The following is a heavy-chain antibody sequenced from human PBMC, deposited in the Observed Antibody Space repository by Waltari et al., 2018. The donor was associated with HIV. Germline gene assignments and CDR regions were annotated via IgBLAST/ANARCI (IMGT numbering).Heavy chain of an antibody. CDR1: AYTFSGYY. V-gene: IGHV1-2*02. Sequence: QVQLVQSGAEVKKPGASVKVSCKASAYTFSGYYMHWVRQAPGQGLEWMGWINPNTGDTNDAQKFQGRVTMTRDTSISTAYMELSRLRSDDTALYYCARQFILGSSYEAAFDIWGQGTMVTVSS. CDR2: INPNTGDT. D-gene: IGHD3-10*01. J-gene: IGHJ3*02. CDR3: ARQFILGSSYEAAFDI.